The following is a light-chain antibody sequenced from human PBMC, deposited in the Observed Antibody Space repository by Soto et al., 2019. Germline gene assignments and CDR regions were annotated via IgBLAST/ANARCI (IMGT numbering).Light chain of an antibody. CDR3: SSYAGNNIHYV. V-gene: IGLV2-8*01. Sequence: QLVLTQPPSPSGSPGRSVTIPCTETSTDVGGYNYVYWYQQHPGKAPKLMIYEASKRPSGVPDRFSGSKSGNTASLTVSGLQAEDEADYYCSSYAGNNIHYVFGTGTKLTVL. J-gene: IGLJ1*01. CDR2: EAS. CDR1: STDVGGYNY.